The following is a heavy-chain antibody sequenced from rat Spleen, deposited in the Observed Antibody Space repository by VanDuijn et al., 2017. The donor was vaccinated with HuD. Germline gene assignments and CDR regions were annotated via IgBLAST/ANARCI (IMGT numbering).Heavy chain of an antibody. D-gene: IGHD1-12*01. CDR1: GFSLTNYN. CDR3: AGQIYYYASFDY. V-gene: IGHV2-45*01. Sequence: QVQLMESGPGLVQPSETLSLTCTVPGFSLTNYNVHWVRQSPGKGLEWMGLMLSGGSADYNSALKSRLIINRDTTKNQIFLNMSSLQSEDTATYYCAGQIYYYASFDYWGQGVMVTVSS. CDR2: MLSGGSA. J-gene: IGHJ2*01.